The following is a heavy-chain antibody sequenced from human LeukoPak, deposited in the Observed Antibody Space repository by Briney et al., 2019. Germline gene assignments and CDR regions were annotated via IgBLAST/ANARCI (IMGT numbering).Heavy chain of an antibody. Sequence: SETLSLTCAVYGGSFSGYYWSWIRQPPGKGLEWIGEINHSGSTNYNPPLKSRVTISVDTSKNQFSLKLSSVTAADTAVYYCARGHDGGQQYMPTVTTGNWFDTWGQGTLVTVSS. CDR2: INHSGST. CDR3: ARGHDGGQQYMPTVTTGNWFDT. J-gene: IGHJ5*02. CDR1: GGSFSGYY. V-gene: IGHV4-34*01. D-gene: IGHD4-17*01.